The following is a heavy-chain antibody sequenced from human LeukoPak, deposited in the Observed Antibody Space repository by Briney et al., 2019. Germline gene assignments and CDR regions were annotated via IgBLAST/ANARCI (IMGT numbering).Heavy chain of an antibody. CDR2: FYSSGTT. Sequence: PSETLSLTCTVSGGSISNYYWSWIRQPAGKGLEWIGRFYSSGTTNYNPSLRSRVSLSGDESKNQLSLKLYSVTAADTAVYYCVRDEARSGYPDYWGQGTLVTVSS. CDR1: GGSISNYY. V-gene: IGHV4-4*07. J-gene: IGHJ4*02. CDR3: VRDEARSGYPDY. D-gene: IGHD3-22*01.